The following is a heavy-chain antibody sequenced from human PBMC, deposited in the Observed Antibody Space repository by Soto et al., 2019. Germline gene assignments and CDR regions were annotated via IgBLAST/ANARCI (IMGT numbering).Heavy chain of an antibody. CDR1: GGSVSSGSYY. CDR3: ARGRASLVVWFDH. V-gene: IGHV4-61*01. Sequence: QVQLQESGPGLVKPSETLSLTCTVSGGSVSSGSYYWSWIRQPPGKGLEWIGYIYYSGSTNYNPALKRRVTISVDTSKNQFSLKLSSVTAADTAVYYCARGRASLVVWFDHWGQGTLVTVSS. J-gene: IGHJ5*02. D-gene: IGHD2-15*01. CDR2: IYYSGST.